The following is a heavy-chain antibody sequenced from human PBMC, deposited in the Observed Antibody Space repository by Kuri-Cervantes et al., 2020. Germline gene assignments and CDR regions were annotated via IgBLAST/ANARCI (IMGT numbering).Heavy chain of an antibody. CDR2: INPNSGGT. J-gene: IGHJ4*02. CDR3: ATIKAGGYSYGSFDY. CDR1: GYTFTYRY. V-gene: IGHV1-2*02. Sequence: ASVKVSCKASGYTFTYRYLHWVRQAPGQGLEWMGWINPNSGGTNYAQKFQGRVTMTEDTSTDTAYMELSSLRSEDTAVYYCATIKAGGYSYGSFDYWGQGTLVTVSS. D-gene: IGHD5-18*01.